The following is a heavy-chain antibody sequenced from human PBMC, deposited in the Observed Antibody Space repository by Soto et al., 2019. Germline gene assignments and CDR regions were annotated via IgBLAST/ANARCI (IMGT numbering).Heavy chain of an antibody. CDR2: TYYRSKWYN. D-gene: IGHD2-2*02. V-gene: IGHV6-1*01. CDR3: ARESVKVVVVPAAIRRFYFDY. CDR1: GDSVSSNSAA. J-gene: IGHJ4*02. Sequence: SQTLSLTCAISGDSVSSNSAAWNWIRQSPSRGLEWLGGTYYRSKWYNDYAVSVKSRITINPDTSKNQFSLQLNSVTPEDTAVYYCARESVKVVVVPAAIRRFYFDYWGQGTLVTVSS.